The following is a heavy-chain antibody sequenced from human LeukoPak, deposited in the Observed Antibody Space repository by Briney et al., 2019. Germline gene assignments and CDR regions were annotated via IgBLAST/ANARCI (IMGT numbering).Heavy chain of an antibody. CDR1: GYSFTSYW. CDR2: IYPGDSDT. Sequence: GESLKISCKGSGYSFTSYWIGWVRQMPGKGLEWMGIIYPGDSDTRYSPSFQGQVTISADKSISTAYLQWSSLKASDTAMYYCARGTKVYYDSSGYYYWGQGTQVTVSS. V-gene: IGHV5-51*01. J-gene: IGHJ4*02. D-gene: IGHD3-22*01. CDR3: ARGTKVYYDSSGYYY.